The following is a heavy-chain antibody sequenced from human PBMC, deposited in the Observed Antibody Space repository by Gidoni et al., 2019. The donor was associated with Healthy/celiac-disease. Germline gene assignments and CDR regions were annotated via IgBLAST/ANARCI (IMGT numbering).Heavy chain of an antibody. Sequence: QLQLQESGPGLVKPSETLSLTCTVSGGSISSSSYYWVWIRQPPGKGLEWIGSIYYSGSTYYNPSLKSRVTISVDTSKNQFSLKLSSVTAADTAVYYCARQGVLLRFLIDYWGQGTLVTVSS. CDR2: IYYSGST. D-gene: IGHD3-3*01. V-gene: IGHV4-39*01. CDR3: ARQGVLLRFLIDY. CDR1: GGSISSSSYY. J-gene: IGHJ4*02.